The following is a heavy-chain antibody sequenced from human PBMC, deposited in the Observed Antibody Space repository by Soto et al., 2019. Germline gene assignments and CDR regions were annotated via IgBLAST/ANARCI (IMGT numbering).Heavy chain of an antibody. CDR2: MSPKTANT. Sequence: VSVKVSCKASGYTFTSYDINWVRQTAGQGLEWMGWMSPKTANTGYAQKFQSRVTMTRSTSISTAYMELSSLTSEDTAVYYCTGGPPNWGFDSWGQGTPVTVSS. J-gene: IGHJ5*01. CDR1: GYTFTSYD. CDR3: TGGPPNWGFDS. V-gene: IGHV1-8*01. D-gene: IGHD7-27*01.